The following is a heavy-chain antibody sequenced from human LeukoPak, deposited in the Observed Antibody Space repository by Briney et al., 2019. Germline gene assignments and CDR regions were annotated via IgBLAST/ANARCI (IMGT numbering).Heavy chain of an antibody. V-gene: IGHV4-31*03. Sequence: ASETLSLTCTVSGGSISSGGYYWSWIRQHPGKGLEWIGYIHYSGSAYYNPSLKSRLTISLDTSKNQFSLKLTSVTAADTAVYYCARDVPKKAPYGVDVWGQGTTVIVSS. CDR1: GGSISSGGYY. J-gene: IGHJ6*02. CDR2: IHYSGSA. D-gene: IGHD2-2*01. CDR3: ARDVPKKAPYGVDV.